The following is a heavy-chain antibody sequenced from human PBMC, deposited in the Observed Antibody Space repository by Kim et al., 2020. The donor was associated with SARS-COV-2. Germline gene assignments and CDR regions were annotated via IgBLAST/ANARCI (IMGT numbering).Heavy chain of an antibody. Sequence: ASVKVSCKASGYTFTSYGISWVRQAPGQGLEWMGWISAYNGSTNYAQKLQGRVTMTTDTSTSTAYMELRSLRSDDTAVYYCARGTFSIAAAGYFDYWGQGTLVTVSS. D-gene: IGHD6-13*01. CDR3: ARGTFSIAAAGYFDY. J-gene: IGHJ4*02. V-gene: IGHV1-18*01. CDR2: ISAYNGST. CDR1: GYTFTSYG.